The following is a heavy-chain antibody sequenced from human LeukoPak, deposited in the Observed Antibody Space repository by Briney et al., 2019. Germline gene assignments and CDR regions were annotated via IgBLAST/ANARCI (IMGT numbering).Heavy chain of an antibody. CDR3: AREGSSGYYPS. Sequence: GGALRLSCAASGVTLSSYPMHWGRQGPGKGVGWVAVISYDGSEKHYADPVKGRFTISRDNSKNTLYLQMNSLRAEDTAVYYCAREGSSGYYPSWGQGILVTVSS. CDR2: ISYDGSEK. V-gene: IGHV3-30-3*01. J-gene: IGHJ4*02. CDR1: GVTLSSYP. D-gene: IGHD3-22*01.